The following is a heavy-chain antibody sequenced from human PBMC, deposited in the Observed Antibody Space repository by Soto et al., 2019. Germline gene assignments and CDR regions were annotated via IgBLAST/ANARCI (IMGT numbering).Heavy chain of an antibody. CDR2: IYYSGST. D-gene: IGHD3-10*01. Sequence: QVQLQESGPGLVKPSQTLSLTCTVSGGSISSGGYYWSWIRQHPGKGLEWIGYIYYSGSTYYNPSRKSRVTISVDTSKNQFSLKLSSVTAADTAVYYCARDVRRGYYGSGSYVWFDPWGQGTLVTVSS. CDR3: ARDVRRGYYGSGSYVWFDP. V-gene: IGHV4-31*03. J-gene: IGHJ5*02. CDR1: GGSISSGGYY.